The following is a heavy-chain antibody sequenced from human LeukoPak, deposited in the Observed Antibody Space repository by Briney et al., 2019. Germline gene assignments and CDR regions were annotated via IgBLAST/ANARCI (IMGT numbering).Heavy chain of an antibody. CDR1: GGSFSGYY. J-gene: IGHJ4*02. CDR2: INHSGST. D-gene: IGHD3-10*01. Sequence: SEILSLTCAVYGGSFSGYYWSWIRQPPGKGLEWIGEINHSGSTNYNPSLKSRVTMSVDTSKNQFSLKLSSVTAADTAVYYCARDFPSFGFDYWGQGTLVTVSS. CDR3: ARDFPSFGFDY. V-gene: IGHV4-34*01.